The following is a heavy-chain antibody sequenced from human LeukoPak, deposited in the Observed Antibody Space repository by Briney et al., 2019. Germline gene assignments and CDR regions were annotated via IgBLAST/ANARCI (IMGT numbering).Heavy chain of an antibody. CDR1: GYTFTSYG. D-gene: IGHD3-3*01. V-gene: IGHV1-18*01. CDR3: ARDASDLPPPYYYYYGMDV. Sequence: GASVTVSCKASGYTFTSYGISWVRQAPGQGLEWMGWISAYNGNTNYAQKLQGRVTMTTDTSTSTAYMELRSLRSDDTAVYYCARDASDLPPPYYYYYGMDVWGQGTTVTVSS. CDR2: ISAYNGNT. J-gene: IGHJ6*02.